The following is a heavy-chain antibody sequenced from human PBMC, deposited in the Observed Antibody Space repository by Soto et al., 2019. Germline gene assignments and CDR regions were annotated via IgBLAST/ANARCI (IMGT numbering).Heavy chain of an antibody. CDR1: GFSFKNYG. Sequence: QVQLVESGGGVVQPGRSLRLSCVASGFSFKNYGMHWVRQAPGKGLEWLAIIWYDGSNKYYADSVKGRFTISRDNSKNTLYLEVDSLRAEDTAVYYCGRDQLGYGYRLDYWGQGVLVTVSS. J-gene: IGHJ4*02. D-gene: IGHD5-18*01. V-gene: IGHV3-33*01. CDR2: IWYDGSNK. CDR3: GRDQLGYGYRLDY.